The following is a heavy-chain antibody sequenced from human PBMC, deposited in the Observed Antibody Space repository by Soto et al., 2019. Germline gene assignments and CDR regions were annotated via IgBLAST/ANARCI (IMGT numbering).Heavy chain of an antibody. CDR1: GGTTSSYT. J-gene: IGHJ4*02. V-gene: IGHV1-69*02. Sequence: QVQLVQPGAAVEKPGSSVKVSCKASGGTTSSYTISWVRQAPGQGCQWMGNIVPMINKVDYAQKFQGRVTITADKSTGRVYMELGSLISEDTAVYFCALRTGNWNPLADWGQGTLVSVSS. CDR3: ALRTGNWNPLAD. D-gene: IGHD1-1*01. CDR2: IVPMINKV.